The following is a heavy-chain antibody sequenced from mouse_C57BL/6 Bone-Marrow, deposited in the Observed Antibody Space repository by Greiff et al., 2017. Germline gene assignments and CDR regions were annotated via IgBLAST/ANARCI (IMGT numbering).Heavy chain of an antibody. V-gene: IGHV2-2*01. D-gene: IGHD1-1*01. CDR1: GFSLTSYG. CDR2: IWSGGST. CDR3: ARNGGYYGSSYPYYAMDY. J-gene: IGHJ4*01. Sequence: VQLQQSGPGLVQPSQSLSITCTVSGFSLTSYGVHWVRQSPGKGLEWLGVIWSGGSTDYNAAFISRLSISKDNSKSQVFFKMNSLQADDTAIYYCARNGGYYGSSYPYYAMDYWGQGTSVTVSS.